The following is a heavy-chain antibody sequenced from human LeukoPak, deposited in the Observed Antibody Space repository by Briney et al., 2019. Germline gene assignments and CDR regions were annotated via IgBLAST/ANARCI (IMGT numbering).Heavy chain of an antibody. J-gene: IGHJ5*02. CDR3: ARDSGTTGEVKFDP. CDR2: IYSRGT. V-gene: IGHV4-4*07. D-gene: IGHD3-10*01. Sequence: PSETLSLTCTVSGGSISSYYLSWIRQPAGKGLEWIGRIYSRGTTYNPSLKDRVTMSADTSRNHVSLTLNSVTAADTAVYYCARDSGTTGEVKFDPWGQGTLVTVSS. CDR1: GGSISSYY.